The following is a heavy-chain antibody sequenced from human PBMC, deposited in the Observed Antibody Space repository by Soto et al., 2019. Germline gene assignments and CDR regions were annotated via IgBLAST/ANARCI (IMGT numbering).Heavy chain of an antibody. CDR1: GGSISSGTSY. CDR3: ARAGASGYEKGGFDP. CDR2: IFYSGSF. V-gene: IGHV4-30-4*08. D-gene: IGHD5-12*01. Sequence: PSETLSLTCTVSGGSISSGTSYWSWIRQRPGKGLEWIGYIFYSGSFYYTPSLRGRVMILADTSKNQFTLRLSSVTAADTAVYYCARAGASGYEKGGFDPWGQGTLVTVSS. J-gene: IGHJ5*02.